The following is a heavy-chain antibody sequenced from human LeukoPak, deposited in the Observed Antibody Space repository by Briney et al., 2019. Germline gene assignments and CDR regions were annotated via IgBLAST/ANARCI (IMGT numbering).Heavy chain of an antibody. D-gene: IGHD5-12*01. V-gene: IGHV4-31*03. Sequence: SETLSLTCSVSGGSISSGGYYRSWIRQHPGKGLEWIGYIHYSGSTYYNPSLKSRVSISVSTSKNRFSLQLSSVTAADTAVYYCARVIGYDQLDYWGQGTLVTVSS. CDR3: ARVIGYDQLDY. CDR1: GGSISSGGYY. J-gene: IGHJ4*02. CDR2: IHYSGST.